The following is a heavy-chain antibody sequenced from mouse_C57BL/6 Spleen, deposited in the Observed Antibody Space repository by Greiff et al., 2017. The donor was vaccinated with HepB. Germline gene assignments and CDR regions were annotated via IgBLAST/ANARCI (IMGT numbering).Heavy chain of an antibody. Sequence: VQLQQSGPELVKPGASVKISCKASGYTFTDYYMNWVKQSHGKSLEWIGDINPNNGGTSYNQKFKGKATLTVDKSSSTAYMELRSLTSEDSAVYYCARGGLGRSLDYWGQGTTLTVSS. V-gene: IGHV1-26*01. CDR1: GYTFTDYY. CDR2: INPNNGGT. CDR3: ARGGLGRSLDY. J-gene: IGHJ2*01. D-gene: IGHD4-1*01.